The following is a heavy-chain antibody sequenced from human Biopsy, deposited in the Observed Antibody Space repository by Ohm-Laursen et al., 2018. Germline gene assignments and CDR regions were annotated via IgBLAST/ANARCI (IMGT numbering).Heavy chain of an antibody. Sequence: SLRLSCAASGFTFSDYYMSWIRQAPGKGLEFISYISSSSSTISYADSAKGRFTISRDNAKKSLYLQLNSLRAEDTAVYYCATAIDRRFDYWGQGTLVTVSS. J-gene: IGHJ4*02. V-gene: IGHV3-11*01. CDR1: GFTFSDYY. CDR2: ISSSSSTI. D-gene: IGHD3-22*01. CDR3: ATAIDRRFDY.